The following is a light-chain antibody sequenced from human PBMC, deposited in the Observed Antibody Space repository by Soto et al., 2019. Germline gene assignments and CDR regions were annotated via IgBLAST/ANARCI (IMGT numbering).Light chain of an antibody. CDR2: GAS. J-gene: IGKJ4*01. V-gene: IGKV3-20*01. CDR3: QQYGSSLVT. CDR1: QSVSSSY. Sequence: EIVLTQSPGTLSLSPGERATLSCRASQSVSSSYLAWYQQKPGQAPRLLIYGASSRATGIPDRFSGSGSGTDFTLTISRLEPEDSAVYYCQQYGSSLVTFGGGTKVEIK.